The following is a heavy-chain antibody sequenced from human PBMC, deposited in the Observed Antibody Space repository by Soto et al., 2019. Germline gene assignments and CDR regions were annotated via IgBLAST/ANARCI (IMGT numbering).Heavy chain of an antibody. D-gene: IGHD3-3*01. V-gene: IGHV1-2*02. Sequence: QVHLVQSGAEVKKPGASMKISCTASGYTLTSHHVHWVWQAPGRGLEWMGSINPGNGVAQYTERFQGRVTMTRDTPTNTVYMELRGLTSDDTAVFYCARGGGVGVPGASAFDIWGQGTMVTVSS. CDR1: GYTLTSHH. CDR2: INPGNGVA. CDR3: ARGGGVGVPGASAFDI. J-gene: IGHJ3*02.